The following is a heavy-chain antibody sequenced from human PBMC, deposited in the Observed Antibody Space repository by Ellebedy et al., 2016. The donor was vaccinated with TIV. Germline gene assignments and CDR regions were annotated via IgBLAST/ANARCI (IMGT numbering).Heavy chain of an antibody. Sequence: PGGSLRLSCAASGFTFRDYYMSWIRQAPGKGLEWVSSISSSGSTIYYADSVKGRFTISRDNAKNSLYLPMNSLSAEDTAVYYCAREGDTAMVHGMDVWGQGTTVTVSS. J-gene: IGHJ6*02. D-gene: IGHD5-18*01. V-gene: IGHV3-11*01. CDR3: AREGDTAMVHGMDV. CDR2: ISSSGSTI. CDR1: GFTFRDYY.